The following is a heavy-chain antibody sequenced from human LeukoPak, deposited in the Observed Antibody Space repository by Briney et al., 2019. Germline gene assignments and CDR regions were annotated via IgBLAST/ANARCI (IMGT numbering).Heavy chain of an antibody. J-gene: IGHJ1*01. Sequence: PGGSLRLSCAASGFTFSNYAMSWVRQAPGKGLEWVSAISGSGGSTYYADSVKGRFTISRDNSKNTLYLQMNSLTAEDTAVYYCVKGPPSSSAQYFQHWGQGTLVTVSS. CDR2: ISGSGGST. V-gene: IGHV3-23*01. CDR3: VKGPPSSSAQYFQH. D-gene: IGHD6-6*01. CDR1: GFTFSNYA.